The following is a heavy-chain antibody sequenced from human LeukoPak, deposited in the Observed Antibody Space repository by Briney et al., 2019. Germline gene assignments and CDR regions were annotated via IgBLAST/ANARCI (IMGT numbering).Heavy chain of an antibody. CDR1: GFTFSSYA. J-gene: IGHJ4*02. CDR2: ISFDGRNR. CDR3: VRPRGIAAAGIFGAFDY. D-gene: IGHD6-13*01. Sequence: GRSLRLSCAASGFTFSSYAMPWVRQAPGKGLEWVALISFDGRNRYYADSVKGRFTISRDNSKNTLYVQMNSLRAEDTAVYYCVRPRGIAAAGIFGAFDYWGQGILVTVSS. V-gene: IGHV3-30*04.